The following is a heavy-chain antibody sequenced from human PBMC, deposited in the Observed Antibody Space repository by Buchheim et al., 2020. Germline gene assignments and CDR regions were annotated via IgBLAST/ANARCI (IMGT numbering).Heavy chain of an antibody. CDR1: GFTFSSYA. D-gene: IGHD2-8*01. CDR3: AKGYCTNGVCYGDHYFDY. CDR2: ISGSGGST. Sequence: EVQLLESGGGLVQPGGSLRLSCAASGFTFSSYAMSWVRQAPGKGLEWASAISGSGGSTYYADSVKGRFTISRDNSKNTLYLQMNSLRAEDTAVYYCAKGYCTNGVCYGDHYFDYWGQGTL. V-gene: IGHV3-23*01. J-gene: IGHJ4*02.